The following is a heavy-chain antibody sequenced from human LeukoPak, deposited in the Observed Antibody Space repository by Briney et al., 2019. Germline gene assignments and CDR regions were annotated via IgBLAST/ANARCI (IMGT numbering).Heavy chain of an antibody. J-gene: IGHJ4*02. V-gene: IGHV4-39*01. D-gene: IGHD3-22*01. CDR3: AREDYYDSSGYYLDC. CDR1: GGSISSSSHY. CDR2: IYYSGNT. Sequence: PSETLSLTCTVSGGSISSSSHYWGWIRQPPGKGLEWIGSIYYSGNTYYNASLKSQVSISIDTSKNQFSLRLTSVTAADTAVYYCAREDYYDSSGYYLDCWGQGTLVTVSS.